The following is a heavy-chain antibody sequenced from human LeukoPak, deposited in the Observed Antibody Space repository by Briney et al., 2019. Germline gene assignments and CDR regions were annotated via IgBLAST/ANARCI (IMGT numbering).Heavy chain of an antibody. CDR2: IKQDGSEK. CDR3: ARGSGLNWALFTFWDY. J-gene: IGHJ4*02. V-gene: IGHV3-7*01. CDR1: GFTFSSYW. D-gene: IGHD1-1*01. Sequence: PGGSLRLSCAASGFTFSSYWMSWVRQAPGKGLEWVANIKQDGSEKYYVDSVKGRFTISRDNAKNSLYLQMNSLRAEDTAVYYCARGSGLNWALFTFWDYWGQGTLVTVSS.